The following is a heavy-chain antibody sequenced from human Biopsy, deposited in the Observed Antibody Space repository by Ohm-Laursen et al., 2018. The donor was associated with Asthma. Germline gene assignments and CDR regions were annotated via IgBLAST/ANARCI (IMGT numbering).Heavy chain of an antibody. CDR1: RGPFRGYV. CDR2: IPQGGAT. J-gene: IGHJ6*02. CDR3: ASGPQWSGLDI. D-gene: IGHD2-8*01. Sequence: GTLSPTCALNRGPFRGYVWAWIRRPPGKGLEWIGEIPQGGATTVNPSLKSRVTISMDPSKSQLYLSLRSLTAADTAVYYCASGPQWSGLDIWGQGTTVTVSS. V-gene: IGHV4-34*01.